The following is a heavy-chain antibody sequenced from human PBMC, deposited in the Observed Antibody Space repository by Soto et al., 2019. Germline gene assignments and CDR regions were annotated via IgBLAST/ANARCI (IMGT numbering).Heavy chain of an antibody. Sequence: ASVKVSCKASGYTFTSYGISWVRQAPGQGLEWMGWISAYNGNTNYAQKLQGRVTMTTDTSTSTAYMELRSLRSDDTAVYYCASARGGRGLMAAYYYYYGMDVWGQGTTVTVSS. CDR1: GYTFTSYG. V-gene: IGHV1-18*01. D-gene: IGHD2-8*01. J-gene: IGHJ6*02. CDR3: ASARGGRGLMAAYYYYYGMDV. CDR2: ISAYNGNT.